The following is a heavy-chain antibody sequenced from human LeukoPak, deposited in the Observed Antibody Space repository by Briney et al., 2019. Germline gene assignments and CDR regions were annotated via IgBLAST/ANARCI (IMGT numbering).Heavy chain of an antibody. CDR2: IYYSGST. J-gene: IGHJ5*02. V-gene: IGHV4-39*07. CDR3: ASHDIVVVPANENWFDP. CDR1: GGSISSSSYY. D-gene: IGHD2-2*01. Sequence: SETLSLTCTVSGGSISSSSYYWGWIRQPPGKGLEWIGSIYYSGSTYYNPSLKSRVTISVDTSKNQFSLKLSSVTAADTAVYYCASHDIVVVPANENWFDPWGQGTLVTVSS.